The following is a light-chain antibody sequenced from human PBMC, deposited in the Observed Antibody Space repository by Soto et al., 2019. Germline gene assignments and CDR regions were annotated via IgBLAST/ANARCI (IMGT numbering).Light chain of an antibody. CDR2: GAS. CDR1: QSVTSTY. CDR3: QQYGSSHT. V-gene: IGKV3-20*01. Sequence: EIVLTQSKGTLSLSPGERATVSCRASQSVTSTYLAWYQQKPGQAPRLLIYGASSRAIGIPDRFSGSVSGSDFILTINRLEPEDFAVYYCQQYGSSHTFGQGTRLEIK. J-gene: IGKJ5*01.